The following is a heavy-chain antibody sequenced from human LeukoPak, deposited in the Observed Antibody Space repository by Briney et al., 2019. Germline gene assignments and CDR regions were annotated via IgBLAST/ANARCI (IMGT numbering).Heavy chain of an antibody. CDR2: ISYDGSNK. CDR3: ARVIKDIVATRFDC. V-gene: IGHV3-30-3*01. Sequence: GGSLRLSCAASGFIFSRYAMHWVRQAPGKGLEWVAVISYDGSNKYYADSVKGRFTISRDNSENTLYLQMNSLRAEDTAVYYCARVIKDIVATRFDCWGQGSLVTVSS. D-gene: IGHD5-12*01. J-gene: IGHJ4*02. CDR1: GFIFSRYA.